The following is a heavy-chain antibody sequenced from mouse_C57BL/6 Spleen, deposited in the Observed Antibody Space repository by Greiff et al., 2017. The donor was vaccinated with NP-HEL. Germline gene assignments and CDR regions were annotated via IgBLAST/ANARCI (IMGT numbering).Heavy chain of an antibody. CDR2: INPNNGGT. CDR1: GYTFTDYY. Sequence: EVQLQQSGPELVKPGASVKISCKASGYTFTDYYMNWVKQSHGKSLEWIGDINPNNGGTSYNQKFKGKATLTVDKSSSTAYMELRSLTSEDSAVYYCARSAHDYFFDYWGQGTTLTVSS. V-gene: IGHV1-26*01. J-gene: IGHJ2*01. CDR3: ARSAHDYFFDY. D-gene: IGHD2-4*01.